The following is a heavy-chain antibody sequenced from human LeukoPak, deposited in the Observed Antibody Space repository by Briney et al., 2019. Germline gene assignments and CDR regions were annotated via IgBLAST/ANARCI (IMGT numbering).Heavy chain of an antibody. CDR3: AGGNIVVVTAIPGAFDI. V-gene: IGHV4-4*07. D-gene: IGHD2-21*02. Sequence: SETLSLTCTVSGGSISSYYWSWIRQPAGKGLEWIGRIYTSGSTNYNPSLKSRVTMSVDTSKNQFSLKLSSVTAADTAVYYCAGGNIVVVTAIPGAFDIWGQGTMVTVSS. CDR1: GGSISSYY. J-gene: IGHJ3*02. CDR2: IYTSGST.